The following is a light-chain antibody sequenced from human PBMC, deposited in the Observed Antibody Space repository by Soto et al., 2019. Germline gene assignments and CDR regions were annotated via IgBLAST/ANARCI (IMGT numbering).Light chain of an antibody. Sequence: EIVLTQSPATLSLSPGERATLSCRASQSVSSYLAWYQQKPGQAPRLLIYDASNRATVIPARFSGSGSGTDFTLTISSLKPEDFAVYYCQQRSNWPPKYTFGQGTKLEIK. J-gene: IGKJ2*01. CDR2: DAS. CDR1: QSVSSY. V-gene: IGKV3-11*01. CDR3: QQRSNWPPKYT.